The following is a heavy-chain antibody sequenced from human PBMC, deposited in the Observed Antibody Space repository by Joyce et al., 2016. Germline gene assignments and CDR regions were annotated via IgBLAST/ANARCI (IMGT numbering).Heavy chain of an antibody. Sequence: QQQLQESGPGLVKPSETLSLTCLVSGGSISSTNYYWAWSRQPPGKGLEWIGSIFYNGGTSDRPSLKSRVTIAVDTSKNQFSLKLTSVTAADTAVYYCVRETAGSSAAAWGPGTLVTVSS. D-gene: IGHD6-6*01. J-gene: IGHJ4*02. CDR1: GGSISSTNYY. V-gene: IGHV4-39*07. CDR2: IFYNGGT. CDR3: VRETAGSSAAA.